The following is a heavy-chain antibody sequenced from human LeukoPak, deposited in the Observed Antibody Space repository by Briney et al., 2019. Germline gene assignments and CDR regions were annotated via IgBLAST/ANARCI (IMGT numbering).Heavy chain of an antibody. D-gene: IGHD1-26*01. CDR3: AGSSGSFFWFDP. Sequence: PSETLSLTCTVSGGSISSYYWSWMRQPPGKGLEWIGYLHFSGSTNYNPSLKSRVTTSVDTSNNQFSLKPSSVTAADTAVYYCAGSSGSFFWFDPWGQGTLVTVSS. CDR1: GGSISSYY. J-gene: IGHJ5*02. CDR2: LHFSGST. V-gene: IGHV4-59*08.